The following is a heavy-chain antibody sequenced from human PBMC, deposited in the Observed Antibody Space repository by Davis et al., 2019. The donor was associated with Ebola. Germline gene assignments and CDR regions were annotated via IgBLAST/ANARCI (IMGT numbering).Heavy chain of an antibody. CDR1: GFTFSSYA. CDR2: ISYDGNNK. Sequence: GESLKISCAASGFTFSSYAIHWVRQAPGKGLEWVAVISYDGNNKYYADSVKGRFTISRDNSKNTLYLQMNSLRAEDTAVYYCAKEEGATSSSSAFDIWGQGTMVTVSS. J-gene: IGHJ3*02. CDR3: AKEEGATSSSSAFDI. D-gene: IGHD1-26*01. V-gene: IGHV3-30-3*01.